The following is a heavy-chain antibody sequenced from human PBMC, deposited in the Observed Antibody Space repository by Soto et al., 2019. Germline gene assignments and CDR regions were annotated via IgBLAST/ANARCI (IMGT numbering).Heavy chain of an antibody. Sequence: KPVGSLRLSCVVSGFIFSDYYMAWIRRAPGKGLEWVSYISDGGSYTNHGNSVRGRVSVSRDDARNSLYLQINNLRVEDTGVYYCARAPGAVNSYAGVDVCGQRTTVTVSS. CDR1: GFIFSDYY. J-gene: IGHJ6*02. CDR2: ISDGGSYT. V-gene: IGHV3-11*05. D-gene: IGHD6-19*01. CDR3: ARAPGAVNSYAGVDV.